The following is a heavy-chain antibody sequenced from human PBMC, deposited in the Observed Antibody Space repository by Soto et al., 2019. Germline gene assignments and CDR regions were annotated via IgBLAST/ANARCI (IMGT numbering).Heavy chain of an antibody. Sequence: GGSLRLSCAASGFTFSSYAMSWVRQAPGKGLEWVSAISGSGGSTYYADSVKGRFTISRDNSKNTLYLQMNSLRAEDTAVYYCAKDLWSPKPYYYDSSGLHAFDICGQGTMLTVSS. CDR3: AKDLWSPKPYYYDSSGLHAFDI. D-gene: IGHD3-22*01. CDR1: GFTFSSYA. CDR2: ISGSGGST. V-gene: IGHV3-23*01. J-gene: IGHJ3*02.